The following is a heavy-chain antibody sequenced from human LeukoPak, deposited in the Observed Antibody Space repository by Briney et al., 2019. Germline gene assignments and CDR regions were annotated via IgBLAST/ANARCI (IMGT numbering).Heavy chain of an antibody. Sequence: SVKVFCKASGGTFSSYAISWVRQAPGQGLEWMGGLIPIFGTANYAQKFQGRATITADESTSTAYMELSSLRSEDTAVYYCARGTTVVTSNYYYMDVWGKGTTVTVSS. CDR2: LIPIFGTA. V-gene: IGHV1-69*13. CDR3: ARGTTVVTSNYYYMDV. CDR1: GGTFSSYA. J-gene: IGHJ6*03. D-gene: IGHD4-23*01.